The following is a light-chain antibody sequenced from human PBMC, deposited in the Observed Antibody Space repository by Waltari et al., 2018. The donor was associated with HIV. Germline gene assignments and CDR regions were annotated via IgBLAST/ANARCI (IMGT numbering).Light chain of an antibody. V-gene: IGLV3-1*01. Sequence: SYELTQPPSVSVSPGETASLTCSGDELGSRYVSWYQQKPGQSPLLVIYQDTKRPSGIPERFSGANSGNTGTLTISGTQTMDEADYYCQAWGTSNVVFGGGTKLTVL. J-gene: IGLJ2*01. CDR2: QDT. CDR3: QAWGTSNVV. CDR1: ELGSRY.